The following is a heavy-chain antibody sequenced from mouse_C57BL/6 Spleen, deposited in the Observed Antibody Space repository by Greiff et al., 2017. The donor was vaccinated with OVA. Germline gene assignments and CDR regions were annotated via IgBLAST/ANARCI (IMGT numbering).Heavy chain of an antibody. D-gene: IGHD1-1*01. CDR2: IDPSDSYT. V-gene: IGHV1-69*01. CDR3: ARRDTTVYFDY. J-gene: IGHJ2*01. Sequence: QVQLKQPGAELVMPGASVKLSCKASGYTFTSYWMHWVKQRPGQGLEWIGEIDPSDSYTNYNQKFKGKSTLTVDKSSSTAYMQLSSLTSEDSAVYYCARRDTTVYFDYWGQGTTLTVSS. CDR1: GYTFTSYW.